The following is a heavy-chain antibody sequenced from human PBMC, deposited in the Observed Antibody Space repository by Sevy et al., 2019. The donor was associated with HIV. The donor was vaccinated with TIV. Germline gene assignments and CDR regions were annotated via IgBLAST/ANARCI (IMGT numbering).Heavy chain of an antibody. CDR2: LKSDVYGGTV. J-gene: IGHJ4*02. D-gene: IGHD6-13*01. V-gene: IGHV3-49*04. Sequence: HGGSLRLSCTASGFTFGDYCMSWVRQAPGKGLEWVAFLKSDVYGGTVDHAASVRGRFVISRDASKTIAYLQMNDLKTEDTGVYYCTRWKAAQSIFDYWGQGALVTVSS. CDR3: TRWKAAQSIFDY. CDR1: GFTFGDYC.